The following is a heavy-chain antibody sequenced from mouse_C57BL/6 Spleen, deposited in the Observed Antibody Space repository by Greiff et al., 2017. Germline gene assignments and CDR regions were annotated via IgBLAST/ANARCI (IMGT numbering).Heavy chain of an antibody. CDR1: GFTFSSYG. D-gene: IGHD2-5*01. CDR3: ARQGAYYSNFYAMDY. CDR2: ISSGGSYT. Sequence: EVQVVESGGDLVKPGGSLKLSCAASGFTFSSYGMSWVRQTPDKRLEWVATISSGGSYTYYPDSVKGRFTISRDNAKNTLYLQMSSLKSEDTAMYYCARQGAYYSNFYAMDYWGQGTSVTVSS. J-gene: IGHJ4*01. V-gene: IGHV5-6*01.